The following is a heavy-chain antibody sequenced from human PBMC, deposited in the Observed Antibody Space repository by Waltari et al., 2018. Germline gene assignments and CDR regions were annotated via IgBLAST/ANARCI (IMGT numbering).Heavy chain of an antibody. J-gene: IGHJ5*02. CDR2: IYSGGST. CDR3: ARFDSSGYYNWFDP. Sequence: EVQLVESGGGLIQPGGSLRLSCAASGFTVSSNYMSWVRQAPGKGLEWVSVIYSGGSTYYADSVKGRFTIARDNSKNTLYLQMNSLRAEDTAVYYCARFDSSGYYNWFDPWGQGTLVTVSS. D-gene: IGHD3-22*01. CDR1: GFTVSSNY. V-gene: IGHV3-53*01.